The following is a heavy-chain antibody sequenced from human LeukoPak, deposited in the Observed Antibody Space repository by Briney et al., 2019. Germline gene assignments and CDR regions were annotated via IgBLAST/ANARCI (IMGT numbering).Heavy chain of an antibody. CDR2: VYSGGTT. CDR3: AKVTGGDMITYGGLDY. CDR1: GFTVSRNF. J-gene: IGHJ4*02. V-gene: IGHV3-53*01. Sequence: GGSLRLSCAASGFTVSRNFMTWVRQAPGKGLEWVSVVYSGGTTYYADSVKGRFTISRDNSKNTLYLQMNSLRAEDTAIYYCAKVTGGDMITYGGLDYWGQGTLVTVSS. D-gene: IGHD3-16*01.